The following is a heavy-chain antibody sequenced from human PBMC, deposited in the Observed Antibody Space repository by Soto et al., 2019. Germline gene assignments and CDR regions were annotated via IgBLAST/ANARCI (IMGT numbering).Heavy chain of an antibody. D-gene: IGHD5-12*01. J-gene: IGHJ6*02. CDR3: GRGGCQDV. CDR1: GFTFSSYS. Sequence: EVQLVESGGGVVKPGGSLRLSCVASGFTFSSYSMNWVRQAPGKGLEWVSSISSGRGYMYYADSVRGRFTISRDNAKNSLYLKMSSLRTDDAGVYYCGRGGCQDVWGQGNTVTVSS. CDR2: ISSGRGYM. V-gene: IGHV3-21*01.